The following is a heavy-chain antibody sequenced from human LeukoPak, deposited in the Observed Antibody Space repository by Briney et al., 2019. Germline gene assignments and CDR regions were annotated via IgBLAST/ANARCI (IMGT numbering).Heavy chain of an antibody. CDR2: INPSGGST. CDR3: AGDRNSDWYSPLDY. Sequence: ASVKVSCKASGYTFTSYYMHWVRQAPGQGLEWMGIINPSGGSTSYAQKFQGRVTTTRDTSTSTVYMELSSLRSEDTAVYYCAGDRNSDWYSPLDYWGQGSQVTVSP. V-gene: IGHV1-46*01. J-gene: IGHJ4*02. CDR1: GYTFTSYY. D-gene: IGHD6-19*01.